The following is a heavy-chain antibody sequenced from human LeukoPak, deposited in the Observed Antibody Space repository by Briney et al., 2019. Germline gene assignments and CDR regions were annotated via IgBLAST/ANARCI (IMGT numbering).Heavy chain of an antibody. J-gene: IGHJ5*02. D-gene: IGHD6-13*01. CDR1: GGSVTSSTSY. CDR3: ARGAIAAAGAWDNRFDP. CDR2: IDNSGTS. V-gene: IGHV4-39*07. Sequence: SETLSLTCSVSGGSVTSSTSYWGWIRQPPGKGLEWIATIDNSGTSYYNPPLKSRAIISVDTSKNQFSLKLTSVTAADMAVYYCARGAIAAAGAWDNRFDPWGQGALVTVSS.